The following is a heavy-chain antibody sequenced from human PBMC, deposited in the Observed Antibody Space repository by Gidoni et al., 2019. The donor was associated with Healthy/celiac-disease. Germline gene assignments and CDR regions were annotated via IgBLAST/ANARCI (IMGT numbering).Heavy chain of an antibody. CDR1: GYTFTSYD. J-gene: IGHJ2*01. CDR3: ARGLRYSSSRYFDL. CDR2: MNPNSGNT. V-gene: IGHV1-8*01. Sequence: QVQLVQSGAEVKKPVASVKVSCYASGYTFTSYDINWVRQATGQGLEWMGWMNPNSGNTGYAQKFQGRVTMTRNTSISTAYMELSSLRSEDTAVYYCARGLRYSSSRYFDLWGRGTLVTVSS. D-gene: IGHD6-13*01.